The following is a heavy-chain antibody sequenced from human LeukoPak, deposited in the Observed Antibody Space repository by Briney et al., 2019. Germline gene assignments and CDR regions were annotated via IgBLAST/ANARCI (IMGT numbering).Heavy chain of an antibody. D-gene: IGHD6-19*01. V-gene: IGHV4-59*01. CDR1: GGSISSYY. CDR3: ARDLRPHPLQVEMAASDAFDI. J-gene: IGHJ3*02. CDR2: IYYSGST. Sequence: SETLSLTCTVSGGSISSYYWSWIRQPPGKGLERIGYIYYSGSTNYNPSLKSRVTISVDTSKNQFSLKLSSVTAADTAVYYCARDLRPHPLQVEMAASDAFDIWGQGTMVTVSS.